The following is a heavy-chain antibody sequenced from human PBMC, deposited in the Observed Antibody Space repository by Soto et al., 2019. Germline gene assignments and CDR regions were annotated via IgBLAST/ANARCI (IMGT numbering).Heavy chain of an antibody. CDR2: ISSNGVGT. CDR3: ARRARPDFYYMDV. CDR1: GFTLSGYA. D-gene: IGHD6-6*01. Sequence: EVQLAESGGGLAQPGGSLRLSCAASGFTLSGYAMDWVRQAPGKGLEYVSGISSNGVGTYYANSVQGRFTISRDNSKNTVYLRIGSLRPEDMAVYYCARRARPDFYYMDVWGKGTTVTVS. V-gene: IGHV3-64*01. J-gene: IGHJ6*03.